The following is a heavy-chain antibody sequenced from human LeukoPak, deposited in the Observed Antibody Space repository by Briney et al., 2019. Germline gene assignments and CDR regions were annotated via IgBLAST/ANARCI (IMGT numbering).Heavy chain of an antibody. CDR3: ARRRGYYDSSGYYFRLDFDY. J-gene: IGHJ4*02. D-gene: IGHD3-22*01. CDR1: GGSISSYY. V-gene: IGHV4-34*01. CDR2: INHSGST. Sequence: PSETLSLTCTVSGGSISSYYWSWIRQPPGKGLEWIGEINHSGSTDYNPSLKSRVTISVDTSKNQFSLKLSSVTAADTAVYYCARRRGYYDSSGYYFRLDFDYWGQGTLVTVSS.